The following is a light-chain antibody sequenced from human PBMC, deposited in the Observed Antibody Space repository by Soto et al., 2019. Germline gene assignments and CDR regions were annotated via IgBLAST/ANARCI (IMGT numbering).Light chain of an antibody. Sequence: DIQMTQSPSSLSASVGDRVTITCQASQDISNYLNWYQQKPGKAPKLLIYDASNLETGVPSRFSESGSGTYFTYTISTLQPKDIANYYCKQYDNPPLLFGGGTRVE. J-gene: IGKJ4*01. CDR1: QDISNY. V-gene: IGKV1-33*01. CDR2: DAS. CDR3: KQYDNPPLL.